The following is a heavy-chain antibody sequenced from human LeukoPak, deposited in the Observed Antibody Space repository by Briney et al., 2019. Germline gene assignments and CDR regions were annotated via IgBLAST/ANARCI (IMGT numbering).Heavy chain of an antibody. J-gene: IGHJ5*02. CDR1: GYTFTGYY. Sequence: ASVKVSCKTSGYTFTGYYMHWVRQAPGQGLEWMGWINPNSGGTNYAQKFQGRVTMTRDTSISTAYMELSRLRSDDTAVYYCARFGVHDGDWFDPWGQGTLVTVSS. D-gene: IGHD3-16*01. V-gene: IGHV1-2*02. CDR2: INPNSGGT. CDR3: ARFGVHDGDWFDP.